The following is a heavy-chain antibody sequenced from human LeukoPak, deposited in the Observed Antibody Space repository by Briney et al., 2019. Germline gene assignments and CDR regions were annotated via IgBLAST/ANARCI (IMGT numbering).Heavy chain of an antibody. J-gene: IGHJ4*02. CDR2: ISGSGGST. D-gene: IGHD2-15*01. CDR1: GFTFSSYA. CDR3: AKGSGPLQYYFDS. V-gene: IGHV3-23*01. Sequence: GGSLRLSCAASGFTFSSYAMSWVRQAPGKGLEWVSAISGSGGSTYYADSVKGRLTISRDNSKNTLYLQMNSLRAEDTAVYYCAKGSGPLQYYFDSWGQGTLVTVSS.